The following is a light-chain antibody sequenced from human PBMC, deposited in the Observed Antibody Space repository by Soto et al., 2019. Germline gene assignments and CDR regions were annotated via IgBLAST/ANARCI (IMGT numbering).Light chain of an antibody. Sequence: QSVLTQPPSASVTPGQRVTISCSGRSANIGNNYVCWYQHLPGTAPKLLTYSNNQRPSGVPDRFSGSKSGTSASLAISGLRSEDEADYYCVSWDDSLSGLVFGTGTKMTVL. CDR3: VSWDDSLSGLV. V-gene: IGLV1-47*02. CDR2: SNN. J-gene: IGLJ1*01. CDR1: SANIGNNY.